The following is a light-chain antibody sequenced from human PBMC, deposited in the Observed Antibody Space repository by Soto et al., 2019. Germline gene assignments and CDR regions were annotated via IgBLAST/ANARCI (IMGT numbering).Light chain of an antibody. Sequence: DIQMTQSPSTLSASVGDRVTLTCRASQSVSSWLAWYQQKPGKAPKLLIYDASSLESGVPSRFSGSGSGTEFTLTISILQPDDFASYYCQHYNSYWTFGQGTNVEIK. CDR2: DAS. J-gene: IGKJ1*01. V-gene: IGKV1-5*01. CDR1: QSVSSW. CDR3: QHYNSYWT.